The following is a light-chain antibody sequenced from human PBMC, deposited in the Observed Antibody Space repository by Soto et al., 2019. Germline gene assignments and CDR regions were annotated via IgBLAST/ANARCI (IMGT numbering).Light chain of an antibody. CDR1: QSISSY. J-gene: IGKJ1*01. Sequence: DIQMTQSTSSLSASVGDRVTITCRASQSISSYLNWYQQKPGKAPKLLIYAASSLQSGVPSRFSGSGSGTDFTLTISSLQPEDFATYYCQQSYSTPRTFGQGTPVDIK. V-gene: IGKV1-39*01. CDR2: AAS. CDR3: QQSYSTPRT.